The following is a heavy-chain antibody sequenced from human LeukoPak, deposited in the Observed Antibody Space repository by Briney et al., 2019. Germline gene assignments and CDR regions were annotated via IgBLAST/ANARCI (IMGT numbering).Heavy chain of an antibody. CDR2: IYYSGST. CDR3: ARLARHGGGITMVREAFDY. D-gene: IGHD3-10*01. Sequence: SETLSLTCIVSGGSISSSSYYWGWIRQPPGKGLEWIGSIYYSGSTYYNPSLKSRVTISVDTSKNQFSLKLSSVTAADTAVYYCARLARHGGGITMVREAFDYWGQGTLVTVSS. CDR1: GGSISSSSYY. V-gene: IGHV4-39*01. J-gene: IGHJ4*02.